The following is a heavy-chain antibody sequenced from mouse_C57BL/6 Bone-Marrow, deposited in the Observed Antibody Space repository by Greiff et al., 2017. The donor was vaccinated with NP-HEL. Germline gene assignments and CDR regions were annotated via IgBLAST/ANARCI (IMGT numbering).Heavy chain of an antibody. CDR2: IDPETGGT. V-gene: IGHV1-15*01. Sequence: VQLQQSGAELVRPGASVTLSCKASGYTFTDYEMHWVKQTPVHGLEWIGAIDPETGGTAYNQTFKGKAILTADKSSSTAYMELRSLTSEDSAVYYCTDDGYYLFDYWGQGTTLTVSS. CDR1: GYTFTDYE. J-gene: IGHJ2*01. D-gene: IGHD2-3*01. CDR3: TDDGYYLFDY.